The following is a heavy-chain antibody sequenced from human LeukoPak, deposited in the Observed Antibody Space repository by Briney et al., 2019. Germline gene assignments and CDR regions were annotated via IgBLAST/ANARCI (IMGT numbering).Heavy chain of an antibody. D-gene: IGHD2-2*01. CDR2: INSDGSST. CDR1: RFTFSSYW. Sequence: GGSLRLSCAASRFTFSSYWMHWVRQVPGKGLVWVSRINSDGSSTSYADSVKGRFTISRDNAKNTLYLQMNSLRAEDTAEYYCARTISSSSTSCFLYWGQGTLVTVSS. J-gene: IGHJ4*02. V-gene: IGHV3-74*01. CDR3: ARTISSSSTSCFLY.